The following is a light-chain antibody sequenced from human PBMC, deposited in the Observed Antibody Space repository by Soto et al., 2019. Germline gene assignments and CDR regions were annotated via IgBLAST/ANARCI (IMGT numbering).Light chain of an antibody. Sequence: QSALTQPASVSGSPGQSITISCTGTSSDVGGYNYVSWYQQHPGKAPQLMIYDVTNRPSGVSDRFSGSKSGNTASLTISGLQADDEADYYCISYTSSSTLVVFGGGTKLTVL. CDR2: DVT. CDR3: ISYTSSSTLVV. CDR1: SSDVGGYNY. J-gene: IGLJ2*01. V-gene: IGLV2-14*01.